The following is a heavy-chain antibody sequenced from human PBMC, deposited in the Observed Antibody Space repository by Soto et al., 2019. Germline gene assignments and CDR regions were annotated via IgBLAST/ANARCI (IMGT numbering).Heavy chain of an antibody. CDR2: IYYSGST. V-gene: IGHV4-59*01. Sequence: SETLSLTCTVSGGSISSYYWSWIRQPPGKGLEWIGYIYYSGSTNYNPSLKSRVTISVDTSKNQFSLKLSSVTAADTAVYYCARALRIGLSPYYFDYWGQGTLVTVAS. J-gene: IGHJ4*02. CDR1: GGSISSYY. CDR3: ARALRIGLSPYYFDY.